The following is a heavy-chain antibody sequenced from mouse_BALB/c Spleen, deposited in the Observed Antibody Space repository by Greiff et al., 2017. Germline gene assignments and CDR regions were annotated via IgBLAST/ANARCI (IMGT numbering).Heavy chain of an antibody. J-gene: IGHJ4*01. V-gene: IGHV5-4*03. CDR1: GFTFSSYA. CDR3: ARATVVSHYYAMDY. D-gene: IGHD1-1*01. CDR2: ISDGGSYT. Sequence: EVMLVESGGGLVKPGGSLKLSCAASGFTFSSYAMSWVRQTPEKRLEWVATISDGGSYTYYPDSVKGRFTISRDNAKNNLYLQMSSLKSEDTAMYYCARATVVSHYYAMDYWGQGTSVTVSS.